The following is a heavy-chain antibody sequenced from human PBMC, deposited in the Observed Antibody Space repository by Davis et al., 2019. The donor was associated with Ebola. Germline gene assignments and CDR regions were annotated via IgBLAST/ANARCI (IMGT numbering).Heavy chain of an antibody. J-gene: IGHJ6*03. Sequence: SETLSLTCAVYGASFSGYYWSWIRQPPGKGLEWIGEINHRGSTSYNPSLKSRVTISVDTSKNQFSLKLSSVTAADTAVYYCARGRVVVVPAAPRFYYYMDVWGKGTTVTVSS. CDR2: INHRGST. CDR1: GASFSGYY. D-gene: IGHD2-2*01. V-gene: IGHV4-34*01. CDR3: ARGRVVVVPAAPRFYYYMDV.